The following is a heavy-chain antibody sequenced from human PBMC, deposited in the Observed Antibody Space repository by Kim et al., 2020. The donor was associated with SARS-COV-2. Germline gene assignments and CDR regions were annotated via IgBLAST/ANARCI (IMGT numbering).Heavy chain of an antibody. Sequence: SPSFQGNVTISADKSISTAYLQWSSLKASDTAMYYCARRPAYPTGGMDVWGQGTTVTVSS. CDR3: ARRPAYPTGGMDV. D-gene: IGHD4-17*01. V-gene: IGHV5-10-1*01. J-gene: IGHJ6*02.